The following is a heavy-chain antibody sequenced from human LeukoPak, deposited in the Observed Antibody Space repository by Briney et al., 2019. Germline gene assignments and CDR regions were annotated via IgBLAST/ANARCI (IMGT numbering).Heavy chain of an antibody. Sequence: SETLSLTCTVSGGSISSYSWSWIRQPPGKGLEWIGYIYHSGSTYYNPSLKSRVTISVDRSKNQFSLKLSSVTAADTAVYYCASSYSGYDDFDYWGQGTLVTVSS. J-gene: IGHJ4*02. CDR1: GGSISSYS. CDR2: IYHSGST. V-gene: IGHV4-30-2*01. CDR3: ASSYSGYDDFDY. D-gene: IGHD5-12*01.